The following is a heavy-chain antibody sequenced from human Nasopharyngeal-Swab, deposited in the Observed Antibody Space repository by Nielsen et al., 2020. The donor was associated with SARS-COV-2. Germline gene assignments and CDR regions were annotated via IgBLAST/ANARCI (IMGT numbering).Heavy chain of an antibody. V-gene: IGHV3-43*02. CDR2: ISGDGGST. J-gene: IGHJ5*02. CDR3: AEDKGYSYLYWFDP. D-gene: IGHD5-18*01. CDR1: GFTFDDYA. Sequence: GESLKISCAASGFTFDDYAMHWVRQAPGKGLEWVSLISGDGGSTYYADSVKGRFTISRDNSKNSLYLQMNNLRTEDTALYYCAEDKGYSYLYWFDPWGQGTLVTVSS.